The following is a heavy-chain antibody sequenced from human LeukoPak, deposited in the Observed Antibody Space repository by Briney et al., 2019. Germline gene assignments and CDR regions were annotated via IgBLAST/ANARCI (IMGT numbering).Heavy chain of an antibody. D-gene: IGHD4-17*01. CDR3: ARLGYDYGDYVWRN. Sequence: SETLSLTCTVSGGSISSSSYYWSWIRQPAGKGLEWIGSIYYSGSTYYNPSLKSRVTISVDTSKNQVSLKLSSVTAADTAVYYCARLGYDYGDYVWRNWGQGTLVTVSS. V-gene: IGHV4-39*01. J-gene: IGHJ4*02. CDR2: IYYSGST. CDR1: GGSISSSSYY.